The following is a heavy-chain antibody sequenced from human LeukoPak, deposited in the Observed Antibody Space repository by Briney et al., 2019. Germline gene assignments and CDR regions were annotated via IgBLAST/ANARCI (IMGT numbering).Heavy chain of an antibody. V-gene: IGHV4-34*01. J-gene: IGHJ4*02. D-gene: IGHD4-23*01. CDR2: MHFSGTP. Sequence: PSETLSLTCPIYNPSFTGVYWSWIRQPSGKGLEWIGEMHFSGTPYFNPSLSSRATISVDTSKNQFSLILKSVTAADTAVYFCSRGGDDSKVGRYWGQGALVTVSS. CDR1: NPSFTGVY. CDR3: SRGGDDSKVGRY.